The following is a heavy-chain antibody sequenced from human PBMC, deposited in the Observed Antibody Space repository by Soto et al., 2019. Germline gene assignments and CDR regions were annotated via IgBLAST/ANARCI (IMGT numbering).Heavy chain of an antibody. V-gene: IGHV3-23*01. CDR2: ISDTGRDT. J-gene: IGHJ4*02. CDR3: ATSSERLSLVTLGGLIPLGFDY. D-gene: IGHD3-16*01. CDR1: GFTFNYYD. Sequence: EAQLLESGGGLVQPGGSLRLSCVASGFTFNYYDVTWVRRAPGKGLDWVSTISDTGRDTYFGDSVRGRFSISRDKSRNAVCLQMRSLTVDDTALYYCATSSERLSLVTLGGLIPLGFDYWGQGILVTVSS.